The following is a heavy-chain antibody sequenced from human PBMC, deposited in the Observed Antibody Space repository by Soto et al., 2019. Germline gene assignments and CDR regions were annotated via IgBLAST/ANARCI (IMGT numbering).Heavy chain of an antibody. CDR3: ARESPPADY. V-gene: IGHV1-18*04. CDR2: ISAYNGNT. CDR1: GYTFTSYG. J-gene: IGHJ4*02. Sequence: ASVKVSCKASGYTFTSYGISWVRQAPGQGLEWMGGISAYNGNTKYAQKFQGRVTMTTDESTSTAYMELRSLRSDDTAVYYCARESPPADYWGQGTLVTVSS.